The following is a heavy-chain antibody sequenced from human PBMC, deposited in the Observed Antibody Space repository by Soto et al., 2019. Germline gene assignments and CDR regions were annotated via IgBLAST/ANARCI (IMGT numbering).Heavy chain of an antibody. D-gene: IGHD3-9*01. CDR3: ARGLILRYFDWAYYFDY. J-gene: IGHJ4*02. Sequence: QVQLQQWGAGLLKPSETLSLTCAVYGGSFSGYYSSWIRQPPGKGLEWIGEINHSGRPNYNPSLKSRVSISVDTSKNKFSVKLSSVTAADTAVYYCARGLILRYFDWAYYFDYWGQGTLVTVSS. CDR1: GGSFSGYY. V-gene: IGHV4-34*01. CDR2: INHSGRP.